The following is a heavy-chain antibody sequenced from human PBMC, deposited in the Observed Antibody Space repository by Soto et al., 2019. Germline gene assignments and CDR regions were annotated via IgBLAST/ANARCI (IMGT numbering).Heavy chain of an antibody. D-gene: IGHD2-2*01. J-gene: IGHJ5*02. Sequence: EVQLVESGGGLVQPGGSLRLSCGASGFAFSSYWMHWVRQVPGKGLVWVSRINGDGRDIKYADSVKGRFTISRDNAKNTLYLQMNSLRPEDTAVYYCARDQSTGDWFDAWGQGTLVTVSS. V-gene: IGHV3-74*03. CDR1: GFAFSSYW. CDR2: INGDGRDI. CDR3: ARDQSTGDWFDA.